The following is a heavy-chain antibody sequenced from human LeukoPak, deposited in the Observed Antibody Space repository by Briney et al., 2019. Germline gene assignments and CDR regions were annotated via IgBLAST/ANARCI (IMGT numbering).Heavy chain of an antibody. CDR3: ARHGPIGPKRGYFDY. Sequence: PSETLSLTCTVSGGSISSYYWSWIRQPPGKGLEWIGYIYYGGSTNYNPSLKSRVTISADTSKNQFSLKLSSVTAADTAVYFCARHGPIGPKRGYFDYWGQGTLVTVSS. J-gene: IGHJ4*02. CDR2: IYYGGST. V-gene: IGHV4-59*08. D-gene: IGHD1-26*01. CDR1: GGSISSYY.